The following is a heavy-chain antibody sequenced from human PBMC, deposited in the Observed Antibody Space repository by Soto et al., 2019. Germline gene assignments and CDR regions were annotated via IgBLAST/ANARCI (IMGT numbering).Heavy chain of an antibody. CDR1: GYSISSGCF. J-gene: IGHJ4*02. V-gene: IGHV4-38-2*02. D-gene: IGHD5-12*01. CDR2: MYHDGAT. CDR3: ARESYSGYHSYDY. Sequence: SETLSLPRAVSGYSISSGCFWGWIRQPPGKGLGWIANMYHDGATPSNPSLKSRVTMSVDTSKNQFSLKLNSVTAADTAVYYCARESYSGYHSYDYWGQGILVTVSS.